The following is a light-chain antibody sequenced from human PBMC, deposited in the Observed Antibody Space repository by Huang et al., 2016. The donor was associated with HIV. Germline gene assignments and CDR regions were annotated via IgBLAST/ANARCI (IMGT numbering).Light chain of an antibody. CDR1: QCVSSN. Sequence: EIVMTQSPATLSVSPGERATLSCRASQCVSSNLAWYQQKPGQAPRLLIYGASTRATGIPARFSGSGSGTEFTLTISSLQSEDFAVYYCQQYNKWPMYTFGQGTKLEIK. CDR3: QQYNKWPMYT. V-gene: IGKV3-15*01. CDR2: GAS. J-gene: IGKJ2*01.